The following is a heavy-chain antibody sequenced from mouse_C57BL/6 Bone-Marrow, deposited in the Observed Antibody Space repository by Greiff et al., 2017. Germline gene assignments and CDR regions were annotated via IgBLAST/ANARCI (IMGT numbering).Heavy chain of an antibody. CDR1: GYTFTSYW. Sequence: QVQLQQPGTELVKPGASVKLSCKASGYTFTSYWMHWVKQRPGQGLEWIGNINPSNGGTNYNEKFKSKATLTVDKSYSTAYMQLSSLTSEDSAVYYCARGFPYYYGSSDGPPVYFDYWGQGTTLTVSS. V-gene: IGHV1-53*01. CDR3: ARGFPYYYGSSDGPPVYFDY. J-gene: IGHJ2*01. D-gene: IGHD1-1*01. CDR2: INPSNGGT.